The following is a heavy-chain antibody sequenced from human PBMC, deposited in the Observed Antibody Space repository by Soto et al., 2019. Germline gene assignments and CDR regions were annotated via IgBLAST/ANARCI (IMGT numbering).Heavy chain of an antibody. V-gene: IGHV3-53*01. J-gene: IGHJ5*02. Sequence: EVQLVESGGGLIQPGGSLRLSCAASGFTVSSNYMRWVRQAPGKGLEWVSVFDSGGSTYYADSVKGRFTISRDNSKNTLELQMNSLRAEDTAVYYCAHAGGVVVAALSWVQGALVTVSS. D-gene: IGHD2-15*01. CDR2: FDSGGST. CDR1: GFTVSSNY. CDR3: AHAGGVVVAALS.